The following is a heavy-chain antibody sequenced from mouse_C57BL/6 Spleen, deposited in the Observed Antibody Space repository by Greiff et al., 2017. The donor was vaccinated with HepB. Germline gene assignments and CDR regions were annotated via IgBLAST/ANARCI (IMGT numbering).Heavy chain of an antibody. J-gene: IGHJ2*01. CDR2: IDPETGGT. V-gene: IGHV1-15*01. CDR1: GYTFTDYE. D-gene: IGHD3-2*02. CDR3: TKRAAQALYYFDY. Sequence: VQLQQSGAELVRPGASVTLSCKASGYTFTDYEMHWVKQTPVHGLEWIGAIDPETGGTAYNQKFKGKAILTAAKSSSTAYMELRSLTSEDSAVYYCTKRAAQALYYFDYWGQGTTLTVSS.